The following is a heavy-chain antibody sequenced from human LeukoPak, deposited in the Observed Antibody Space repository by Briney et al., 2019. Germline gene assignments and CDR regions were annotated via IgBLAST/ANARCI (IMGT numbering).Heavy chain of an antibody. J-gene: IGHJ6*02. D-gene: IGHD3-9*01. CDR1: GYTFTSYG. V-gene: IGHV1-18*01. CDR3: ARSKYYDILTGLVGRYYYYGMDV. CDR2: ISAYNGNT. Sequence: ASVKVSCKASGYTFTSYGISWVRQAPGQGLEWMGWISAYNGNTNYAQKLQGRVTMTTDTSTSTAYMELRSLRSDDTAVYYCARSKYYDILTGLVGRYYYYGMDVWGQGTTVTVSS.